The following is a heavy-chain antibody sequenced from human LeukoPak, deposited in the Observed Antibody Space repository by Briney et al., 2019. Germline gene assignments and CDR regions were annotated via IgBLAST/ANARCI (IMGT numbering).Heavy chain of an antibody. Sequence: SETLSLTCTVSGGSISSGGYYWSWIRQPPGKGLEWIGYIYHSGSTYYNPSLKSRVTISVDRSKNQFSPKLSSVTAADTAVYCCARAPYYYDSSGYSVYFDYWGQGTLVTVSS. V-gene: IGHV4-30-2*01. D-gene: IGHD3-22*01. CDR1: GGSISSGGYY. CDR3: ARAPYYYDSSGYSVYFDY. J-gene: IGHJ4*02. CDR2: IYHSGST.